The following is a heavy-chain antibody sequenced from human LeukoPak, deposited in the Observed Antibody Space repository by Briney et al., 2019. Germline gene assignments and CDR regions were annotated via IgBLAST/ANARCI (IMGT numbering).Heavy chain of an antibody. CDR1: GFTFTSSA. V-gene: IGHV1-58*02. D-gene: IGHD3-22*01. CDR2: IVVGSGNT. CDR3: AASYYYDSSGYSNPFDY. Sequence: SVKVSCKASGFTFTSSAMQWVRQARGQRLEWIGWIVVGSGNTNYAQKFQERVTITRDMSTSTAYMELSSLRSEDTAVYYCAASYYYDSSGYSNPFDYWGQGTLVTVSS. J-gene: IGHJ4*02.